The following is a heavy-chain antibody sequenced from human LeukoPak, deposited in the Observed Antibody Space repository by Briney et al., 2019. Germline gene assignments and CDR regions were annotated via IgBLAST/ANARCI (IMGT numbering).Heavy chain of an antibody. CDR1: GFTFSSYA. CDR3: AKFSGYSSSLCGMDV. Sequence: GGSLRLSCAASGFTFSSYAMSWVRQAPGKGLEWVSAISGSGGSTYYADSVKGRFTISRDNSKNTLYLQMNSLRAEDTAVYYCAKFSGYSSSLCGMDVWGQGTTVTVSS. J-gene: IGHJ6*02. CDR2: ISGSGGST. V-gene: IGHV3-23*01. D-gene: IGHD6-13*01.